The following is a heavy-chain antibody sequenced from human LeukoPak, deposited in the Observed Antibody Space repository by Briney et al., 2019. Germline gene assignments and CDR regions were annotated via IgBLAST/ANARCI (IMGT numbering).Heavy chain of an antibody. J-gene: IGHJ4*02. Sequence: SETLSLTCTVSGGSISSSSYYWGWIRQPPGKGLEWIGSIYYSGSTYYNPSLKSRVTISVDTSKNQFSLKLSSVTAADTAVYYCARGGIAVAGTRGWGQGTLVTVSS. V-gene: IGHV4-39*07. D-gene: IGHD6-19*01. CDR1: GGSISSSSYY. CDR2: IYYSGST. CDR3: ARGGIAVAGTRG.